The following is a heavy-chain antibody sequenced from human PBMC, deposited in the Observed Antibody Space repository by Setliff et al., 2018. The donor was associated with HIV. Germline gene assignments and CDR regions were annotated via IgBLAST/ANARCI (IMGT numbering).Heavy chain of an antibody. Sequence: GGSLRLSCAVSGFTFSDHYMDWVRQAPGKGLEWVSGIRGSGESTYYGEFETGHFTISRDNSKNMLYLQMTSLGVEDTAVYYCAREYSYALTAGAFEFDYWGQGTLVTVSS. J-gene: IGHJ4*02. CDR2: IRGSGEST. CDR1: GFTFSDHY. CDR3: AREYSYALTAGAFEFDY. V-gene: IGHV3-23*01. D-gene: IGHD5-18*01.